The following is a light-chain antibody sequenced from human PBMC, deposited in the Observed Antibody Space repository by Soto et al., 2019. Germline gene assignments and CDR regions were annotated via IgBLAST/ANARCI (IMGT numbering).Light chain of an antibody. CDR1: QSVNTN. CDR2: GAS. V-gene: IGKV3-15*01. CDR3: QQYNTVPLP. Sequence: EKVMTPSPATLSVTPGERATLSCMASQSVNTNLAWYQHKPGQAPRLLIYGASTRATNIPDRFSGSGSGTEFTLAISSLQSEDFAVYYGQQYNTVPLPFGGGTKVEIK. J-gene: IGKJ4*01.